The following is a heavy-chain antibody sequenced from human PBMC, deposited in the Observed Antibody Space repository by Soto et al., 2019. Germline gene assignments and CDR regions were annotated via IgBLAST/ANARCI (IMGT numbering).Heavy chain of an antibody. J-gene: IGHJ3*02. Sequence: GASVKVSCKASGYTFTSYYMHWVRQAPGQGLEWMGIINPSGGSTSYAQKFQGRVTMTRDTSTSTVCMELSSLRSEDTAVYYCAAHNVYSSGLDAFDIWGQGTMVTVSS. CDR1: GYTFTSYY. V-gene: IGHV1-46*01. CDR3: AAHNVYSSGLDAFDI. D-gene: IGHD6-19*01. CDR2: INPSGGST.